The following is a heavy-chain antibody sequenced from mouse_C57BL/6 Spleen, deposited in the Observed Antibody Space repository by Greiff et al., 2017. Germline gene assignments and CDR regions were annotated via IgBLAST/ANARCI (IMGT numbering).Heavy chain of an antibody. D-gene: IGHD4-1*01. CDR3: ARWGWDDAMDY. V-gene: IGHV1-69*01. Sequence: QVQLQQPGAELVMPGASVQLSCKASGYTFTSYWMHWVKQRPGQGLEWIGEIDPSDSYTNYNQKFKGKSTLTVDKSSSTAYMQLSRLTSEDSAVYYGARWGWDDAMDYWGQGTSVTVSS. CDR2: IDPSDSYT. J-gene: IGHJ4*01. CDR1: GYTFTSYW.